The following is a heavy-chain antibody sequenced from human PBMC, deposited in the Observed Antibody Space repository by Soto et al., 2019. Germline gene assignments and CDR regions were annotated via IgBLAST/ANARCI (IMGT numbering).Heavy chain of an antibody. D-gene: IGHD1-1*01. V-gene: IGHV4-34*01. J-gene: IGHJ4*02. CDR1: GGSFSGYY. CDR3: ARVHGVKGTSDY. CDR2: INHSGST. Sequence: QVQLQQWGAGLLKPSETLSLTCAVYGGSFSGYYWSWIRQPPGKGLEWIGEINHSGSTNYNPSLKSRVTISVDTSKNQFSLKLSSVTAADTAVYYCARVHGVKGTSDYWGQGTLVTISS.